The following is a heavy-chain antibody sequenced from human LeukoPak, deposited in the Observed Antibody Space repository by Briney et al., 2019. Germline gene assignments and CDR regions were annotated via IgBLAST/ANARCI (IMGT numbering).Heavy chain of an antibody. V-gene: IGHV3-48*03. CDR1: GFTFSSYE. CDR3: ARGDPHADL. CDR2: ITISGHTK. J-gene: IGHJ5*02. Sequence: GGSLRLSCAASGFTFSSYEMNWVRQAPGKGLEWIADITISGHTKNYADSVKGRFTISRDNARTSLYLQMNSLRVEDTGVYYCARGDPHADLWGQGTLVTVSS.